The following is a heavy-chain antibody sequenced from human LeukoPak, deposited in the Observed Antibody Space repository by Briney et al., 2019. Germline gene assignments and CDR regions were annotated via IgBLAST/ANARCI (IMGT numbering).Heavy chain of an antibody. J-gene: IGHJ4*02. CDR2: ISAYNSNT. V-gene: IGHV1-18*01. CDR3: AREGGDIGSGYYLGLDY. Sequence: ASVKVSCKASGYTFTSYAMNWVRQAPGQGLEWMGWISAYNSNTNYAQKLQGRVTMTTDTSTSTAYMELRSLRSDDTAVYYCAREGGDIGSGYYLGLDYWGQGTLVTVSS. D-gene: IGHD3-22*01. CDR1: GYTFTSYA.